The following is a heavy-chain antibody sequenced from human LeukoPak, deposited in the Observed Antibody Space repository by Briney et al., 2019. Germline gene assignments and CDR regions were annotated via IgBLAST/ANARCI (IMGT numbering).Heavy chain of an antibody. D-gene: IGHD6-13*01. J-gene: IGHJ4*02. CDR2: IYYSGST. CDR3: ARVEAAAGFDY. V-gene: IGHV4-59*01. Sequence: SETLSLTCTVSGGSISSYYWSWIRQPPGKGLEWIGYIYYSGSTNYNPSLKSRVTISVDTSKNQFSLKLSSVTAADTAVYYCARVEAAAGFDYGGQGTLVTVSS. CDR1: GGSISSYY.